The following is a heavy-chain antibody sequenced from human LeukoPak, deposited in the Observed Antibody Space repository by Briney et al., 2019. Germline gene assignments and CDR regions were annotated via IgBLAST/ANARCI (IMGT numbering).Heavy chain of an antibody. CDR3: ARDVPSSSWFYYYYYYMDV. J-gene: IGHJ6*03. Sequence: PGGSLRLSCAASGFTFSSYWMSLVRQAPGTGLEWVANIKQDGSEKYYVDSVKGRFTISRDNAKNSLYLQMSSRRAEDTALYYCARDVPSSSWFYYYYYYMDVWGKGTTVTVSS. CDR1: GFTFSSYW. D-gene: IGHD6-13*01. CDR2: IKQDGSEK. V-gene: IGHV3-7*01.